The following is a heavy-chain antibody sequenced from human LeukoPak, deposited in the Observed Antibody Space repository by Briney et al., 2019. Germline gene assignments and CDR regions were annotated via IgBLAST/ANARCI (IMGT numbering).Heavy chain of an antibody. D-gene: IGHD3-10*01. Sequence: PGGSLTLSCAASGLTASKNYMSWVRQAPGKGLESVSVIYSGGSTYYADSVRGRFTISRDNSKNTLYLQMNSLRVEDTAVYYCARVGGHWGQGTLVTVSS. CDR2: IYSGGST. CDR3: ARVGGH. CDR1: GLTASKNY. J-gene: IGHJ4*02. V-gene: IGHV3-53*01.